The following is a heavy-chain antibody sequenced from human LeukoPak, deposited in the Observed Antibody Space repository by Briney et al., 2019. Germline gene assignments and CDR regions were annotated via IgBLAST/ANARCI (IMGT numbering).Heavy chain of an antibody. CDR2: ISYDGSNK. D-gene: IGHD5-12*01. CDR3: ARDRVGYPKYYFDY. J-gene: IGHJ4*02. CDR1: GFTFSSYA. V-gene: IGHV3-30-3*01. Sequence: PGGSLRLSCAASGFTFSSYAMHWVRQAPGKGLEWVAVISYDGSNKYYADSVEGRFTISRDNAKNSLYLQMNSLTDDDTAVYYCARDRVGYPKYYFDYWGQGTLVTVSS.